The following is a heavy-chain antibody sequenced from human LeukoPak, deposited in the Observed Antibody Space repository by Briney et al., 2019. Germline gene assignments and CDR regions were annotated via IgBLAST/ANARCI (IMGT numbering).Heavy chain of an antibody. V-gene: IGHV3-7*01. D-gene: IGHD3-3*01. CDR2: IKQDRSEK. Sequence: GGSLRLSCAASGFSFSSYEMNWVRQAPGKGLELVANIKQDRSEKYYVDSVKGRFTISRDNAKNSLYLQMNSLRAEDTAVYYCARLREIPVFGVVTKSTSYFDYWGQGTLVTVSS. J-gene: IGHJ4*02. CDR3: ARLREIPVFGVVTKSTSYFDY. CDR1: GFSFSSYE.